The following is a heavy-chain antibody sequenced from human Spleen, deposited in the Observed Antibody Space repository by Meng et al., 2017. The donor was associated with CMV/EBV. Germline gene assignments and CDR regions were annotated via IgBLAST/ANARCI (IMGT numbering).Heavy chain of an antibody. D-gene: IGHD3-3*01. CDR3: ATAARFGFWSGYLDY. CDR2: ISSSSSTI. CDR1: GFTFSTSS. V-gene: IGHV3-48*04. J-gene: IGHJ4*02. Sequence: ETLSLTCAASGFTFSTSSMNWVRQAPGKGLEWISYISSSSSTIYTADSVKGRFTISRDNAKNSLYLQMNSLRAEDTAVYYCATAARFGFWSGYLDYWGQGTLVTVSS.